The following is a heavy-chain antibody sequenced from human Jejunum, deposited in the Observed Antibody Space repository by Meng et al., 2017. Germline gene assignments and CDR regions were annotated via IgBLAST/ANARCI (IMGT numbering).Heavy chain of an antibody. Sequence: EVQGVESGGGLVKPGGSLRLSCAGSGFTFTNAWMNWVRQAPGKGLEWVGRIKSKPNGGTTDYAAPFKGRFTISRDDSKQTVYLEMNSLKTDDTAVYYCGRAWSLDLWGRGTLVTVSS. CDR3: GRAWSLDL. J-gene: IGHJ2*01. CDR1: GFTFTNAW. V-gene: IGHV3-15*01. CDR2: IKSKPNGGTT.